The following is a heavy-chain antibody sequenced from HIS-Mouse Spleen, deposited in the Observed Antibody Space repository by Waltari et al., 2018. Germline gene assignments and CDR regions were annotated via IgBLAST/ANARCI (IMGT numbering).Heavy chain of an antibody. CDR1: GFSLSTSGMC. J-gene: IGHJ4*02. Sequence: QVTLRESGPALVKPTQTLTLTCTFSGFSLSTSGMCVSWIRQPPGKALEWVARIDWDDAKYYSTSRXPRLTISRDTSKNQVVLTMTNMDPLDTATYYCARIAEGYTSGWYAFDYWGQGTLVTVSS. D-gene: IGHD6-19*01. CDR2: IDWDDAK. V-gene: IGHV2-70*15. CDR3: ARIAEGYTSGWYAFDY.